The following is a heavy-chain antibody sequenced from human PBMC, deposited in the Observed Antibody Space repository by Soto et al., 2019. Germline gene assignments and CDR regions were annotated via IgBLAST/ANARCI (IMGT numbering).Heavy chain of an antibody. D-gene: IGHD2-2*01. CDR1: GASVTSPEHY. J-gene: IGHJ5*02. CDR3: ARGRYCISGDCFPNWFDP. V-gene: IGHV4-30-4*02. Sequence: PSETLSLTCSVSGASVTSPEHYWTWIRQSPGKGLEWIGYIYYGGSTVYNPSLKGRSTVSLDTSKNQFSLNLTSVTAADTAVYLCARGRYCISGDCFPNWFDPWGQGTLVPVSS. CDR2: IYYGGST.